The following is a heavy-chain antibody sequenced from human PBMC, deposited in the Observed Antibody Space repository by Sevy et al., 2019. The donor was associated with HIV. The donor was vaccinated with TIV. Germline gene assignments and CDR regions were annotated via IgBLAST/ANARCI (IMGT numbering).Heavy chain of an antibody. J-gene: IGHJ6*02. CDR1: GYTFTCYD. D-gene: IGHD3-3*01. CDR3: ARELKDYDFWSGYYRAYYYYGMDV. Sequence: ASVKVSCKGSGYTFTCYDINWVRQATGQGLEWMGWMNPNSGNRGYAQRFQGRVTMTRNTSISTAYMQLSSLRSEDTAVYYCARELKDYDFWSGYYRAYYYYGMDVWGQGTTVTVSS. CDR2: MNPNSGNR. V-gene: IGHV1-8*01.